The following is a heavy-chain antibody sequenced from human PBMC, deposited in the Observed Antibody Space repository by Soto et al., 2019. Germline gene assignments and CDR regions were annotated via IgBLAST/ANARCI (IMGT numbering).Heavy chain of an antibody. CDR3: VRVTGSAPPRFDY. V-gene: IGHV3-48*02. J-gene: IGHJ4*02. Sequence: VQLVESGGGLVQPGGSLRLSCAASGFTFSSYSMNWVRQAPGKGLEWLSYISGRGTTIYYADSVKGRFTISRDNAKNSLYLQMHSLRDEDTAVYYCVRVTGSAPPRFDYWGQGTLVTVSS. CDR2: ISGRGTTI. CDR1: GFTFSSYS.